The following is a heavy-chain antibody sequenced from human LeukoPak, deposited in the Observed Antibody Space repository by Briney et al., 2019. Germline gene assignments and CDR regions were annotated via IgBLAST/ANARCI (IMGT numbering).Heavy chain of an antibody. CDR3: AIDGIVGATTEAAYDY. V-gene: IGHV1-69*01. CDR1: GGTFSSYA. CDR2: IIPIFGTA. D-gene: IGHD1-26*01. J-gene: IGHJ4*02. Sequence: ASVKVSCEASGGTFSSYAISWVRQAPGQGLEWMGGIIPIFGTANYAQKFQGRVTITADESTSTAYMELSSLRSEDAAVYYCAIDGIVGATTEAAYDYWGQGTLVTVSS.